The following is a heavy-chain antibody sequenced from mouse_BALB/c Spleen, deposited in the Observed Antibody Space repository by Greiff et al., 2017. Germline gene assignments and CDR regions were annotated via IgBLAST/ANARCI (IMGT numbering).Heavy chain of an antibody. CDR2: IDPSDSYT. V-gene: IGHV1-69*02. Sequence: QVQLQQPGAELVKPGASVKLSCKASGYTFTSYWMHWVKQRPGQGLEWIGEIDPSDSYTNYNQKFKGKATLTVDKSSSTAYMQLSSLTSEDSAVYYCARPGGYGNYCAMDYWGQGTSVTVSS. J-gene: IGHJ4*01. D-gene: IGHD2-1*01. CDR3: ARPGGYGNYCAMDY. CDR1: GYTFTSYW.